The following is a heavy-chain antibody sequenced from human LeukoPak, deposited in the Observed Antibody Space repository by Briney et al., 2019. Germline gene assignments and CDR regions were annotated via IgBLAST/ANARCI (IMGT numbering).Heavy chain of an antibody. Sequence: SETLSLTCTVSGGSISSSYYYWGWIRQPPRKGLQWIGSIYYSGSTYYNPSLKSRVTISLDTSKNQFSLKLSSVTAADTAVYYCARSSEGRYYYDSSGFSYYYYYMDVWGKGTTVTISS. CDR3: ARSSEGRYYYDSSGFSYYYYYMDV. J-gene: IGHJ6*03. CDR2: IYYSGST. CDR1: GGSISSSYYY. D-gene: IGHD3-22*01. V-gene: IGHV4-39*07.